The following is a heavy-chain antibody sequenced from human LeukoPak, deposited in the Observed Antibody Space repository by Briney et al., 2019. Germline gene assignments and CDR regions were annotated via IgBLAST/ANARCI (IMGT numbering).Heavy chain of an antibody. CDR1: GFTFSSYG. CDR3: ARDRTIAAAANAFDI. Sequence: PGGSLRLSCAASGFTFSSYGMSWVRQAPGKGLEWVSAISGSGGSTYYADSVKGRFTISRDNAKNSFYLQMNSLRAEDTAVYYCARDRTIAAAANAFDIWGQGTMVTVSS. D-gene: IGHD6-13*01. CDR2: ISGSGGST. V-gene: IGHV3-23*01. J-gene: IGHJ3*02.